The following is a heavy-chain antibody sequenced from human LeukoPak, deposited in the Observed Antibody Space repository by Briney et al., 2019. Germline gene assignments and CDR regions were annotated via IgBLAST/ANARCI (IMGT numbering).Heavy chain of an antibody. CDR3: VRDYDVIGETN. V-gene: IGHV3-7*01. CDR2: INQDGSEK. CDR1: GFTFSRYW. J-gene: IGHJ4*02. D-gene: IGHD2-21*01. Sequence: QTGGSLRLSCAASGFTFSRYWMNWVRQAPGKGLEWVANINQDGSEKYYVDSVKGRFTISRDNAKNSLYLQMNSLRAEDTAVYYCVRDYDVIGETNWGQGTLVTVSS.